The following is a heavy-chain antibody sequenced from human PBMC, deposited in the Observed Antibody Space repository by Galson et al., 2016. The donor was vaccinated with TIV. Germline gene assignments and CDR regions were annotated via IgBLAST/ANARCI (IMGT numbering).Heavy chain of an antibody. V-gene: IGHV1-69*13. CDR2: IIPIFGTT. CDR3: ARGRGYYFGSGSSYFDY. CDR1: GGTFRRYS. D-gene: IGHD3-10*01. Sequence: SVKVSCKASGGTFRRYSISWVRQAPGQGLEWMGGIIPIFGTTKYAQKFQGRVTITADESTRIVNMELSSLRSEDTAVYYCARGRGYYFGSGSSYFDYWGQGSLVTVSS. J-gene: IGHJ4*02.